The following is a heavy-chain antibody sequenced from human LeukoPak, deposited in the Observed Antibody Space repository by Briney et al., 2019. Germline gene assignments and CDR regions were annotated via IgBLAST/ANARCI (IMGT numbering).Heavy chain of an antibody. CDR3: AREVMGYDSSGYFPLCDY. V-gene: IGHV4-61*02. CDR2: IYTSGST. D-gene: IGHD3-22*01. Sequence: SETLSLTCTVSGGSISSGSYYWSWIRQPAGKGLEWIGRIYTSGSTNYNPSLNSRVTISVDTSKNQFSLKLSSVTAADTAVYYCAREVMGYDSSGYFPLCDYWGQGTLVTVSS. CDR1: GGSISSGSYY. J-gene: IGHJ4*02.